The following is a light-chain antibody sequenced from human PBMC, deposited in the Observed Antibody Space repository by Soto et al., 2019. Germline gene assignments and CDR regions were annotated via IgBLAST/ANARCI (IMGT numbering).Light chain of an antibody. CDR3: QQYNSGPNT. CDR1: QGVSSY. Sequence: DIQMTQSPSSLSASVGDRVTITCRASQGVSSYLAWYQQKPGKVPKLLIYGASTLHSGVPSRFSGSGSGTDFTPTISSLQPEDVATYYCQQYNSGPNTFGPGTKVDIK. J-gene: IGKJ3*01. V-gene: IGKV1-27*01. CDR2: GAS.